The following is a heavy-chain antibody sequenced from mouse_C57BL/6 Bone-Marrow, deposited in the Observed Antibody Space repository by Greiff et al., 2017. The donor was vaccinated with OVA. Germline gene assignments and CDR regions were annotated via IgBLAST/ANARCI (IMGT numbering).Heavy chain of an antibody. CDR2: IDPANGDT. Sequence: VQLQQSGAELVRPGASVKLSCTASGFNIKDAYMHWVKQRPEQGLEWIGWIDPANGDTEYASKFQGKATITADTSSNTAYLQLSSLTSEDTAVKDGTSYGNFEYWGQGTMLTVSA. V-gene: IGHV14-4*01. D-gene: IGHD1-1*02. J-gene: IGHJ2*01. CDR1: GFNIKDAY. CDR3: TSYGNFEY.